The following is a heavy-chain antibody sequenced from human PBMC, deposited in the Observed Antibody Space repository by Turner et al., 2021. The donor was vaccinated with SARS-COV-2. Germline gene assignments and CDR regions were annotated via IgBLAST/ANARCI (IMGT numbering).Heavy chain of an antibody. CDR2: INHSGST. CDR3: ARVWVRWWYFDL. Sequence: QVQLQQWGAGLLKPSETLSLTCAVYGGSFSGYYWSWIRQPPGKVLEWIGEINHSGSTNYNPSLKGRVTISVDKSKNQFSLKMSSVTAADTAVYYCARVWVRWWYFDLWGRGTLVTVSS. V-gene: IGHV4-34*01. J-gene: IGHJ2*01. D-gene: IGHD7-27*01. CDR1: GGSFSGYY.